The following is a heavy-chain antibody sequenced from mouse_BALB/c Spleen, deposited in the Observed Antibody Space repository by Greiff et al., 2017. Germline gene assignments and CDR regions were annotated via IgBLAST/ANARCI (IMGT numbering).Heavy chain of an antibody. CDR1: GFSLTSYG. CDR2: IWAGGST. CDR3: ARDGSSYDWYFDV. V-gene: IGHV2-9*02. J-gene: IGHJ1*01. D-gene: IGHD1-1*01. Sequence: VQVVESGPGLVAPSQSLSITCTVSGFSLTSYGVHWVRQPPGKGLEWLGVIWAGGSTNYNSALMSRLSISKDNSKSQVFLKMNSLQTDDTAMYYCARDGSSYDWYFDVWGAGTTVTVSS.